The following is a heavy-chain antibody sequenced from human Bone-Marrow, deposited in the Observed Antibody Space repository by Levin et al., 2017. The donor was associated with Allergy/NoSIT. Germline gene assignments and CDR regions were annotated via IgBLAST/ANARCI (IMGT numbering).Heavy chain of an antibody. V-gene: IGHV2-70*04. CDR2: IDWDDDK. J-gene: IGHJ3*02. Sequence: SGPTLVKPTQTLTLTCTFSGFSLRTSRMRVSWIRQTPGKALEWLSRIDWDDDKFYNTSLRRRLTVSKDTFKNQVVLTMTNMAPVDTGTYYCARQARSETFDIWGPGTMVTVSS. CDR1: GFSLRTSRMR. CDR3: ARQARSETFDI.